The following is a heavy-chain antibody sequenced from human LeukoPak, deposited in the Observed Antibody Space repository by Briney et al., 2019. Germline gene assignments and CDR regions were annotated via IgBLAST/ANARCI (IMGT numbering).Heavy chain of an antibody. J-gene: IGHJ1*01. Sequence: GGSLRLSCAASGFTFSSYWMHWVRQAPGKGLVWVSRIKSDGSTNYSDSVKGRFTISRDNAKNTVSLQMNSLRAEDTGVYYCARAPSEIGGYYPEYFRHWGQGTLVTVSS. CDR1: GFTFSSYW. V-gene: IGHV3-74*01. CDR2: IKSDGST. D-gene: IGHD3-22*01. CDR3: ARAPSEIGGYYPEYFRH.